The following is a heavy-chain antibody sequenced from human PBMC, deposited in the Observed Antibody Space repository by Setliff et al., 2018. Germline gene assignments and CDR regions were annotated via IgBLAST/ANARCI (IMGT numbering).Heavy chain of an antibody. V-gene: IGHV4-4*08. CDR2: IYSSGST. Sequence: SETLSLTCTVSGGAISNYHWSWIRQPPGKGLEWIGYIYSSGSTNYNPSLKSRVTISVDTSKNQFSLKLSSVTAADTAVYYCAREDGPNYYYYYMDIWGKGTTVTVSS. J-gene: IGHJ6*03. CDR1: GGAISNYH. D-gene: IGHD2-8*01. CDR3: AREDGPNYYYYYMDI.